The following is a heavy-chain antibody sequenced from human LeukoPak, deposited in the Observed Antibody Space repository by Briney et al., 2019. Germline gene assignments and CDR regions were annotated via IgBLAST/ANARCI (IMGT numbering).Heavy chain of an antibody. Sequence: ASVKVSCKASGYTFTGYYMHWVRQAPGQGLEWMGYINPNSDGTNFAQKFQGRVTMTRDTSISTVYMELTRLRSDDTAVYYCARGASSSGFDPWGQGTLVTVSS. CDR2: INPNSDGT. D-gene: IGHD6-13*01. V-gene: IGHV1-2*02. CDR1: GYTFTGYY. J-gene: IGHJ5*01. CDR3: ARGASSSGFDP.